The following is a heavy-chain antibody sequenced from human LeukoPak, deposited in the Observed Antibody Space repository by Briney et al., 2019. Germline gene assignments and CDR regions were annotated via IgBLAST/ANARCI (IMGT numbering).Heavy chain of an antibody. Sequence: GASVKVSCKASGYTFTGYYMHWVRQAPGQGLEWMGWINPNSGGTNYAQKFQGRVTMTRDTFISTAYMELSRLRSDDTAVYYCARGNSYCSSTSCYMGPPHDAFDIWGQGTMVTVSS. CDR2: INPNSGGT. V-gene: IGHV1-2*02. D-gene: IGHD2-2*02. J-gene: IGHJ3*02. CDR3: ARGNSYCSSTSCYMGPPHDAFDI. CDR1: GYTFTGYY.